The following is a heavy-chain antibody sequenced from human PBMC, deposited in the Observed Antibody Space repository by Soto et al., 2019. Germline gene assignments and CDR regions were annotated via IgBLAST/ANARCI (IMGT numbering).Heavy chain of an antibody. J-gene: IGHJ6*02. CDR1: GFTFSSYA. Sequence: GGSLRLSCAASGFTFSSYAMSWFRQAPGKGLEWVSAISGSGGSTYYADSVKGRFTISRDNSKNTLYLQMNSLRAEDTAVYYCAKSPRGIAAAGTRDVWGQGTTVTGLL. CDR3: AKSPRGIAAAGTRDV. CDR2: ISGSGGST. D-gene: IGHD6-13*01. V-gene: IGHV3-23*01.